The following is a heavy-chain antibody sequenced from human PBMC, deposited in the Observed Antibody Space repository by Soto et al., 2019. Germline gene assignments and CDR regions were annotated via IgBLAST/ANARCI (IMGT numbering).Heavy chain of an antibody. V-gene: IGHV3-23*01. CDR3: AKSVGHCSGGNCYTFDY. J-gene: IGHJ4*02. CDR1: GFTFSNEA. D-gene: IGHD2-15*01. CDR2: ISTSGGRL. Sequence: GGSLRLSCVASGFTFSNEAMSWVRQAPGKGLECVSGISTSGGRLNYADSVKGRFTISRDNSKSTVYLQMNSLRAEDTAVYYCAKSVGHCSGGNCYTFDYWGQGALVTVSS.